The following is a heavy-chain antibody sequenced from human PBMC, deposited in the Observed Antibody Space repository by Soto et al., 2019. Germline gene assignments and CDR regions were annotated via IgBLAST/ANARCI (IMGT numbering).Heavy chain of an antibody. D-gene: IGHD3-16*01. CDR1: GFTFSSYA. CDR3: AKLALGDSHYYGMDV. CDR2: ISYDGSDT. J-gene: IGHJ6*02. Sequence: QVQLVESGGGVVQPGRSLRLSCAASGFTFSSYAMHWVRQAPGKGLEWVAVISYDGSDTYYADSVRGRFTISRDNSKNTLYLQMNSLRAEDTAVYYCAKLALGDSHYYGMDVWGQGTTVTVSS. V-gene: IGHV3-30*18.